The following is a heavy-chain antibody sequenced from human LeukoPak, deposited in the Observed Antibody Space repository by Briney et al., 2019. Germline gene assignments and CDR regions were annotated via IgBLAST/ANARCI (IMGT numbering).Heavy chain of an antibody. V-gene: IGHV4-30-2*01. CDR3: ASTLGGMDV. CDR2: IYHSGST. D-gene: IGHD7-27*01. Sequence: SQTLSLTCAVSGVSISSGGYSWSWIRQPPGKGLGWIGYIYHSGSTYYNPSLKSRVTISVDRSKNQFSLKLSSVTAADTAVYYCASTLGGMDVWGQGTTVTVSS. CDR1: GVSISSGGYS. J-gene: IGHJ6*02.